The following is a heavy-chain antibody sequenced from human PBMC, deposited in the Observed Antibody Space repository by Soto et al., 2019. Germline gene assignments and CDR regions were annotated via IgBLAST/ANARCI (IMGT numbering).Heavy chain of an antibody. CDR3: ASPKIAFYNWFDP. Sequence: SETLSLTCTVSGGSISSSSYYWGWIRQPPGKGLEWIGSIYYSGSTYYNPSLKSRVTISVVTSKNQFSLKLSSVTAADTAVYYCASPKIAFYNWFDPWGQGTLVTVSS. J-gene: IGHJ5*02. D-gene: IGHD3-3*02. CDR2: IYYSGST. V-gene: IGHV4-39*01. CDR1: GGSISSSSYY.